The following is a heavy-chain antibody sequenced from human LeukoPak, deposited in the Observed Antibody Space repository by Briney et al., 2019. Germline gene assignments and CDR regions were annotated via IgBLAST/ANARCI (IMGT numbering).Heavy chain of an antibody. CDR1: GYSISSGYY. D-gene: IGHD1/OR15-1a*01. V-gene: IGHV4-38-2*02. J-gene: IGHJ4*02. CDR2: IYHSGST. CDR3: ARLAWNIDY. Sequence: SETLSLTCTVSGYSISSGYYWGWIRQPPGKGLEWIGSIYHSGSTYYNPSLKSRVTISVDTSKNQFSLKLSSVTAADTAVYYCARLAWNIDYWGQGTLVTVSS.